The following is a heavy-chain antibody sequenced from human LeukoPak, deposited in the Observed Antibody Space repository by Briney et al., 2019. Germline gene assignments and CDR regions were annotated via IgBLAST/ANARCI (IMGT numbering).Heavy chain of an antibody. CDR1: GGSFSGYC. D-gene: IGHD3-22*01. V-gene: IGHV4-34*01. J-gene: IGHJ4*02. CDR3: ARGYHYDSSGYLSYFDY. Sequence: SETLSLTCAVYGGSFSGYCWSWIRQPPGKGLEWIGEINHSGSTNYNPSLKSRVTISVDTSKNQFSLKLSSVTAADTAVYYCARGYHYDSSGYLSYFDYWGQGTLVTVSS. CDR2: INHSGST.